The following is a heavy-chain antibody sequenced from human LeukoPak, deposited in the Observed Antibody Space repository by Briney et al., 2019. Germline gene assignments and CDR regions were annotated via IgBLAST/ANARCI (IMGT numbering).Heavy chain of an antibody. CDR3: AKEPYSSVYYFYYMDV. Sequence: GGSLRLSCAASGFTFSTCGMDWVRQAPGKGLEWVAFIRYGGSDIYYGDSVKGRFTISRDNSKNTLYLQMNSLRGEDTAVYYCAKEPYSSVYYFYYMDVWGKGTTVTVSS. CDR1: GFTFSTCG. V-gene: IGHV3-30*02. J-gene: IGHJ6*03. CDR2: IRYGGSDI. D-gene: IGHD6-25*01.